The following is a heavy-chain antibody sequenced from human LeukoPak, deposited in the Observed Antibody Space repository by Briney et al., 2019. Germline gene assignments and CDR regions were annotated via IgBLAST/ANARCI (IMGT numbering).Heavy chain of an antibody. J-gene: IGHJ6*03. CDR1: GGSISSGSYY. V-gene: IGHV4-61*09. CDR3: ASDEGAVMIDDAAYYYYYMDV. Sequence: SETLSLTCTVSGGSISSGSYYWSWIRQPAGKGLEWIGHIYTSGSTNYNPSLKSRVTISVDTSKNQFSLKLSSVTAADTAVYYCASDEGAVMIDDAAYYYYYMDVWGKGTTVTVSS. D-gene: IGHD2-21*01. CDR2: IYTSGST.